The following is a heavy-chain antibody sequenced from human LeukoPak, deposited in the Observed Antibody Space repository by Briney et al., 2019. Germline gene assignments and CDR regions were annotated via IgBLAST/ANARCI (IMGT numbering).Heavy chain of an antibody. CDR1: GGSISSGDYY. J-gene: IGHJ4*02. V-gene: IGHV4-30-4*08. D-gene: IGHD6-19*01. CDR3: ARDRGSSGWFDY. CDR2: IYYSGST. Sequence: PSETLSLTCTVSGGSISSGDYYWSWIRQPPGKGLEWIGYIYYSGSTYYNPSLKSRVTISVDTSKNQFSLQLSSVTAADTAVYYCARDRGSSGWFDYWGQGTLVTVSS.